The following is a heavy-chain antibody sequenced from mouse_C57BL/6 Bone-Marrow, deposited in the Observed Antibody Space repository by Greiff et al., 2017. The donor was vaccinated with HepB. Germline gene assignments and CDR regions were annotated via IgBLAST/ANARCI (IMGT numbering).Heavy chain of an antibody. Sequence: QVQLQQSGAELARPGASVKLSCKASGYTFTSYGISWVKQRTGQGLEWIGEIYPRSGNTYYNEKFKGKATLTADKSSSTAYMELRSLPSEDSAVYFCARHYSNLAWFAYWGQGTLVTVSA. CDR3: ARHYSNLAWFAY. V-gene: IGHV1-81*01. CDR2: IYPRSGNT. CDR1: GYTFTSYG. J-gene: IGHJ3*01. D-gene: IGHD2-5*01.